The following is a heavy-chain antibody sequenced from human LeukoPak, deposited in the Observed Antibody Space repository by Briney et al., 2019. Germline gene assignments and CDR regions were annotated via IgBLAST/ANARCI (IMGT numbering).Heavy chain of an antibody. CDR3: ARHADDSSGFDY. CDR1: GGSISSYY. V-gene: IGHV4-59*08. D-gene: IGHD3-22*01. J-gene: IGHJ4*02. CDR2: IYYSGST. Sequence: SETLSLTCTVSGGSISSYYWSWIRQPPGKGLEWIGYIYYSGSTNYNPSLKSRVTISVDTSKNQLSLKLSSVTAADTAVYYCARHADDSSGFDYWGQGTLVTVSS.